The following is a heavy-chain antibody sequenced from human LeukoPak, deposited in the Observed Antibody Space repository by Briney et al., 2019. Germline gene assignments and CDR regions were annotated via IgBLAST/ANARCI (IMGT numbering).Heavy chain of an antibody. CDR3: AKDLSLRSSDWYPGFDY. CDR2: ISWNSGSI. J-gene: IGHJ4*02. CDR1: GFTFSSYW. Sequence: GGSLRLSCAASGFTFSSYWMHWVRQAPGKGLVWVSGISWNSGSIGYADSVKGRFTISRDNAKNSLYLQMNSLRAEDTAVYYCAKDLSLRSSDWYPGFDYWGQGTLVTVSS. V-gene: IGHV3-74*01. D-gene: IGHD6-19*01.